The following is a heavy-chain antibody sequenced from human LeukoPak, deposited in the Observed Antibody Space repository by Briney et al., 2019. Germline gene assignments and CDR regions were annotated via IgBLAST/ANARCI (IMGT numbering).Heavy chain of an antibody. Sequence: SETLSLTCAVYGGSFSGYHWSWIRQPPGQGLEWIGEINHSGSTNYNPSLKSRVTISVDTSKNQFSLKLSSVTAADTAVYYCARGPPYGSGNLDPWGQGTLVTVSS. CDR1: GGSFSGYH. V-gene: IGHV4-34*01. D-gene: IGHD3-10*01. J-gene: IGHJ5*02. CDR2: INHSGST. CDR3: ARGPPYGSGNLDP.